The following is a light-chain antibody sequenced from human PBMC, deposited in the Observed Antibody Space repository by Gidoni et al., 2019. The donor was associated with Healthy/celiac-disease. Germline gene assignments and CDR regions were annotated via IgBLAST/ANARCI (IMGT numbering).Light chain of an antibody. CDR3: AAWDDSLNGPV. CDR1: SSNIVSNT. V-gene: IGLV1-44*01. J-gene: IGLJ2*01. CDR2: SKN. Sequence: QSVLTQPPSASGTPGQRVTIACSGSSSNIVSNTVNWYQQLPGSAPKLLIYSKNQRPSGVPDRFSGSKSGTSASLAISGLQSEDEADYYCAAWDDSLNGPVFGGGTKLTVL.